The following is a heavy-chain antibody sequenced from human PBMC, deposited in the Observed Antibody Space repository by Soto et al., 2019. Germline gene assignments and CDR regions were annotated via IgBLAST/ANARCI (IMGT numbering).Heavy chain of an antibody. CDR3: ATYSSSWYGLHYSYGMDV. D-gene: IGHD6-13*01. J-gene: IGHJ6*02. V-gene: IGHV5-10-1*01. CDR1: GYSFTSYW. CDR2: IDPSDSYT. Sequence: PGESPKISCKGSGYSFTSYWISWVRQMPGKGLEWMGRIDPSDSYTNYSPSFQGHVTISADKSISTAYLQWSSLKASDTAMYYCATYSSSWYGLHYSYGMDVWGQGTTVTISS.